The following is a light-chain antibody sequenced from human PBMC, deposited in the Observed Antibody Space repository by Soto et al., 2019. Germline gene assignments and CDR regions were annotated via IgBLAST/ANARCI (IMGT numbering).Light chain of an antibody. CDR3: LEDYTYPYP. Sequence: AIQMTQSPSSLSTSVGDRVNITCRASQAIKDDLVCYQQRPGKAPKLLVYRSSREQNGVPSRFSGSGSGTDFTLTMSSLQREVFATYCCLEDYTYPYPVGQGTKLEI. V-gene: IGKV1-6*01. J-gene: IGKJ2*01. CDR2: RSS. CDR1: QAIKDD.